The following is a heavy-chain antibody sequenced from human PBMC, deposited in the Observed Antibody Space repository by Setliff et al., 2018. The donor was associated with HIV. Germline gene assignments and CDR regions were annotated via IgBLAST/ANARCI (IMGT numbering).Heavy chain of an antibody. CDR2: INHSGST. CDR1: GGSFSGYY. CDR3: ARARRAGSGPKYFQH. V-gene: IGHV4-34*01. Sequence: PSETPSLTCAVYGGSFSGYYWSWIRQPPGKGLEWIGEINHSGSTNYNPSLKSRVTMSVDKSKNQFSLRLSSVTAADTAVYYCARARRAGSGPKYFQHWGQGTLVTVSS. J-gene: IGHJ1*01. D-gene: IGHD2-15*01.